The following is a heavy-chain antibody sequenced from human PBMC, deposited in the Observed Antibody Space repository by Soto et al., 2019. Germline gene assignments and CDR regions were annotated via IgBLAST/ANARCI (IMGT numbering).Heavy chain of an antibody. CDR2: IIPIFGTA. D-gene: IGHD5-12*01. J-gene: IGHJ3*02. CDR3: ASRDGYNNAFDI. Sequence: ASVKVSCKASGGTFSSYAISWVRQAPGQGLEWMGGIIPIFGTANYAQKFQGRVTITADKSTSTAYMELSSLRSEDTAVYYGASRDGYNNAFDIWGQGTMVTVSS. CDR1: GGTFSSYA. V-gene: IGHV1-69*06.